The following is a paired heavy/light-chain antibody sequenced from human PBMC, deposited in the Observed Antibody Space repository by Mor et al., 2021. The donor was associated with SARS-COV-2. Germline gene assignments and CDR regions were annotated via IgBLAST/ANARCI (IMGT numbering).Light chain of an antibody. CDR3: QHYGTSPPLFT. CDR2: DAS. V-gene: IGKV3-20*01. CDR1: QSINSRY. Sequence: EIVLTQSPGTLSLSPGERATLSCRASQSINSRYLAWYQQKPGQAPRLLIYDASSRATGIPDRFSGSGSGTDFTLTISRLEPEDFAVYYCQHYGTSPPLFTFGPGTKVDIK. J-gene: IGKJ3*01.
Heavy chain of an antibody. CDR2: IYPGDSNM. J-gene: IGHJ5*02. D-gene: IGHD6-19*01. V-gene: IGHV5-51*01. CDR1: GYSFTNYW. CDR3: ARRGGAGNWLDT. Sequence: EVQLVQSGAEVKKPGESLKISCKGSGYSFTNYWIAWVRQMPGKGLEWMGIIYPGDSNMRYYSPSFQGQVTMSTDKSVSTAYLQWSSLKASDIAIYYCARRGGAGNWLDTWGQGTLVTVSS.